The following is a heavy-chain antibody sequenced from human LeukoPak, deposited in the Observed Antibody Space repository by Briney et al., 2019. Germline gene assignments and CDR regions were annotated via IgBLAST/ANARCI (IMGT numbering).Heavy chain of an antibody. Sequence: SGTLSLTCVVSGGSITSTHWWSWVRQSPGKGLDWIAEIFHTESANYNPSLKSRVTISVDKSKSQFSLQLSSVTVADTAVYYCARVRDGSRLDYWGPGTLVTVSS. CDR1: GGSITSTHW. D-gene: IGHD3-10*01. CDR2: IFHTESA. CDR3: ARVRDGSRLDY. J-gene: IGHJ4*02. V-gene: IGHV4-4*02.